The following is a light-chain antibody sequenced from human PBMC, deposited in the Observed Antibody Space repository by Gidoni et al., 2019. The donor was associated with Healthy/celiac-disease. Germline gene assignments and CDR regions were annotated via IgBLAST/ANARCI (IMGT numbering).Light chain of an antibody. CDR1: QSVSSN. CDR2: GAS. Sequence: ASQSVSSNLAWYQQKPGQAPRLLIYGASTRATGIPARFSGSGSGTEFTLTISSLQSEDFAVYYCQQYNNWPGVRTFGQGTKVEIK. V-gene: IGKV3-15*01. CDR3: QQYNNWPGVRT. J-gene: IGKJ1*01.